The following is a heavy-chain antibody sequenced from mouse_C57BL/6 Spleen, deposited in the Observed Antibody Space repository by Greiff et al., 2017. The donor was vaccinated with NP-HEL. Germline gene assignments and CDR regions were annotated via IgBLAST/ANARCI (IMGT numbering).Heavy chain of an antibody. CDR3: ARGYGSSYVAWFAY. CDR1: GYTFTDYN. J-gene: IGHJ3*01. D-gene: IGHD1-1*01. Sequence: VQLQQSGPELVKPGASVKMSCKASGYTFTDYNMHWVKQSHGKSLEWIGYINPNNGGTSYNQKFKGKATLTVNKSSSTAYMELRSLTSEDSAVYYCARGYGSSYVAWFAYWGQGTLVTVSA. CDR2: INPNNGGT. V-gene: IGHV1-22*01.